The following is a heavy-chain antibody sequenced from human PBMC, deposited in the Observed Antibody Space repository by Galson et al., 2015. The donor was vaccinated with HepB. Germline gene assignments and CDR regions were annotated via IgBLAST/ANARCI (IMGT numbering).Heavy chain of an antibody. CDR2: ISGSGGST. V-gene: IGHV3-23*01. D-gene: IGHD5-12*01. J-gene: IGHJ3*02. CDR1: GFTFSSYA. Sequence: SLRLSCAASGFTFSSYAMSWVRQAPGKGLEWVSGISGSGGSTYYADSVKGRLTISRDNSKNTLYLQMNSLRAEDTAIYYCAKVPSDQYSGYDFGAFDIWGQGTMVTVSS. CDR3: AKVPSDQYSGYDFGAFDI.